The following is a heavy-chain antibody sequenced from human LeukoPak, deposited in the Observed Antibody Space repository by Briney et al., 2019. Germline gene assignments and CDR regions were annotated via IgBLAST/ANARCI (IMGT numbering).Heavy chain of an antibody. J-gene: IGHJ4*02. V-gene: IGHV3-49*03. Sequence: GGSLRLSCTASGFTFGDYAMSWFRQAPGKGLEWVGFIRSKAYGGTTEYAASVKGRFTISRDDSKSIAYLQMNSLKTEDTAVYYCTKDHSSSWYWVPYYFDYWGQGTLVTVSS. CDR2: IRSKAYGGTT. CDR1: GFTFGDYA. CDR3: TKDHSSSWYWVPYYFDY. D-gene: IGHD6-13*01.